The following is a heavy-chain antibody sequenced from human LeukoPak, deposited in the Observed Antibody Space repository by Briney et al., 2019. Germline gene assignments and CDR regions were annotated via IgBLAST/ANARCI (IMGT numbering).Heavy chain of an antibody. CDR3: AKSYRALIRYYYMDV. CDR2: ISYDGSNK. CDR1: GFTFSSYG. D-gene: IGHD3-10*01. J-gene: IGHJ6*03. Sequence: GGSLRLSCAASGFTFSSYGMHWVRQAPGKRLEWVAVISYDGSNKYYADSVKGRFTISRDNSKNTLYLQMNSLRAEDTAVYYCAKSYRALIRYYYMDVWGKGTTVTVSS. V-gene: IGHV3-30*18.